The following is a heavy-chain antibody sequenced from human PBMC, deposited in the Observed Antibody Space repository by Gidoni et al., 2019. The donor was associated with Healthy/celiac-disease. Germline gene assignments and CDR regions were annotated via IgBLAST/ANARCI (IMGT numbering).Heavy chain of an antibody. J-gene: IGHJ4*02. D-gene: IGHD3-16*02. CDR3: ARTLITFGGVIVITFDY. CDR1: GGSFRGYY. Sequence: QVQLQQWGAGLLKPSETLSLTCAVYGGSFRGYYWSWIRQPPGKGLEWIGEINHSGSTNYNPSLKSRVTISVDTSKNQFSLKLSSVTAADTAVYYCARTLITFGGVIVITFDYWGQGTLVTVSS. V-gene: IGHV4-34*01. CDR2: INHSGST.